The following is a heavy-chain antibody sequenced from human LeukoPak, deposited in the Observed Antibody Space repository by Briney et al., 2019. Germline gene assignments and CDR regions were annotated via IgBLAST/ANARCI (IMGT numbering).Heavy chain of an antibody. D-gene: IGHD6-19*01. CDR1: GYSISSGYY. V-gene: IGHV4-38-2*02. CDR3: ARLKEYSSGWADY. J-gene: IGHJ4*02. Sequence: SETLSLTCTVSGYSISSGYYRSWIRQPPGKGLEWIGEINHSGSTNYNPSLKSRVTISVDTSKNQFSLKLSSVTAADTAVYYCARLKEYSSGWADYWGQGTLVTVSS. CDR2: INHSGST.